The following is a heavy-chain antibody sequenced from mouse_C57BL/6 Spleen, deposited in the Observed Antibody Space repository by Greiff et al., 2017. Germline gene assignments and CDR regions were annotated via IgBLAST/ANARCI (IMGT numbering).Heavy chain of an antibody. CDR3: TTGYGKPLSY. J-gene: IGHJ3*01. V-gene: IGHV14-4*01. CDR1: CFNIKDDY. D-gene: IGHD2-10*02. Sequence: VQLQQSGAELVRPGASVKLSCTASCFNIKDDYMHWVKQRPEQGLEWIGWIDPENGDTEYASKFQGKATITADTSSNTAYLQLSSLTSEDTAVYYCTTGYGKPLSYWGQGTLVTVSA. CDR2: IDPENGDT.